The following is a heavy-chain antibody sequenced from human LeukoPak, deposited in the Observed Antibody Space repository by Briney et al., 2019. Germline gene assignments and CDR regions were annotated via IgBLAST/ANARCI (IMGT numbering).Heavy chain of an antibody. CDR3: ARGWNYAFRFDY. V-gene: IGHV3-7*01. CDR1: GFSFSDYW. Sequence: GGSLRLSCAASGFSFSDYWMTLVRQAPGKGLEWVAHIKQDGSEKYYVDSIKCRFTISRDNAKNLVYLQMNSLRAEDTAVYYCARGWNYAFRFDYWGQGTLVTVSS. D-gene: IGHD1-7*01. CDR2: IKQDGSEK. J-gene: IGHJ4*02.